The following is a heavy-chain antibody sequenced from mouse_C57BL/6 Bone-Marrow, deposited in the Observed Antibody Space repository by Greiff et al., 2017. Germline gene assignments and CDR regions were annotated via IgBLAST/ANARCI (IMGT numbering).Heavy chain of an antibody. D-gene: IGHD1-1*01. CDR2: IRHKANGYTT. Sequence: EVKLVESGGGLVQPGGSLSLSCAASGFTFTDYYMSWVRQPPGQALEWLGFIRHKANGYTTEYSASVKGRFTISRDNSQSILYLQMNALRAEDSATYYCARPQYYGSRAWFAYWGQGTLVTVSA. CDR3: ARPQYYGSRAWFAY. CDR1: GFTFTDYY. V-gene: IGHV7-3*01. J-gene: IGHJ3*01.